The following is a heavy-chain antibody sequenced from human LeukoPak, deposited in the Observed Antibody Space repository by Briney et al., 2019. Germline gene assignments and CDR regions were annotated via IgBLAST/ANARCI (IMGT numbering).Heavy chain of an antibody. Sequence: SETLSLTCAVYGGSFRGYFWGWVRQTPGKGLEWLGEITHNGGTNYMPSLSGRVSVFQDVSKNQFSLKLSSVTAADTGVYYCARGNSGSHWGDHYFYMGVWGKGTTVIVSS. V-gene: IGHV4-34*01. CDR1: GGSFRGYF. CDR3: ARGNSGSHWGDHYFYMGV. D-gene: IGHD1-26*01. CDR2: ITHNGGT. J-gene: IGHJ6*03.